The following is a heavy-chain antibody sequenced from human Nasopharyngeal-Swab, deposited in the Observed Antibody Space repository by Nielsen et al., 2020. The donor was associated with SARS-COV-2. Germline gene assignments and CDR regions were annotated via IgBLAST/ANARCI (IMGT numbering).Heavy chain of an antibody. CDR3: ASSVVTAGAGALYYYGMDV. Sequence: GESPNIPCPASGCTFSNYWMHWVRQAPGKGLVWVSLIKSDGSSTRYADSVKARFTISRDNAKNTLYLQMNSLRAEDTAVYYCASSVVTAGAGALYYYGMDVWGQGTTVTVSS. D-gene: IGHD3-22*01. V-gene: IGHV3-74*01. CDR2: IKSDGSST. J-gene: IGHJ6*02. CDR1: GCTFSNYW.